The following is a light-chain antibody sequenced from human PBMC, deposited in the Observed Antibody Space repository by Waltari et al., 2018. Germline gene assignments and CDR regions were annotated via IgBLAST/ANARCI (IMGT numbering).Light chain of an antibody. Sequence: DIQMTQSPSTLSASVGDRVTITCRASQSFSSWLAWYQQKPGKAPKLLIYKASSLETGVPSRFSGSGSGTEFTLTISSPQPDDFATYYCQQYNTYPWTFGQGTKVEIK. CDR1: QSFSSW. CDR2: KAS. V-gene: IGKV1-5*03. CDR3: QQYNTYPWT. J-gene: IGKJ1*01.